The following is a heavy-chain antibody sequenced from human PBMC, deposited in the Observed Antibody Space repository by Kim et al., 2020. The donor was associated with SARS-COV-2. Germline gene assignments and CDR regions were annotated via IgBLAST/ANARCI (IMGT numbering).Heavy chain of an antibody. J-gene: IGHJ3*02. Sequence: SETLSLTCTVSGASITSYYWSWIRQPPGKGLEWIGYIYYSGSTNYNPSLRSRVTMSVDTSKNQFSLKLSSVTAADTAVYYCAQGYAFAIWGRVLMLTGSS. CDR2: IYYSGST. CDR1: GASITSYY. CDR3: AQGYAFAI. D-gene: IGHD5-18*01. V-gene: IGHV4-59*01.